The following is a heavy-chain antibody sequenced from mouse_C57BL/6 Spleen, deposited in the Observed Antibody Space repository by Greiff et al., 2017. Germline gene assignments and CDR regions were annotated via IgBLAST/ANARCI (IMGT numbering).Heavy chain of an antibody. CDR3: ASSGTRYAMDY. D-gene: IGHD4-1*01. CDR2: IYPGDGDT. CDR1: GYAFSSSW. J-gene: IGHJ4*01. Sequence: VKLQESGPELVKPGASVKISCKASGYAFSSSWMNWVKQRPGKGLEWIGRIYPGDGDTNYNGKFKGKATLTADKSSSTAYMQLSSLTSEDSAVYFCASSGTRYAMDYWGQGTSVTVSS. V-gene: IGHV1-82*01.